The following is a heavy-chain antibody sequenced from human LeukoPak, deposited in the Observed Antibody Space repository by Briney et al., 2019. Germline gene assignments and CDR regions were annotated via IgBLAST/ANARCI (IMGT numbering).Heavy chain of an antibody. J-gene: IGHJ4*02. CDR2: IDSSSDII. CDR3: AREEGTTMGISAYYFDY. D-gene: IGHD1-1*01. CDR1: GFPFSSYA. V-gene: IGHV3-48*04. Sequence: GGSLRLSCAASGFPFSSYAMTWVRQAPGKGLEWISYIDSSSDIIYYADSVKGRFTISRDNAENSLFLQMNSLRAEDTAIYYCAREEGTTMGISAYYFDYWGQGTLVAVSS.